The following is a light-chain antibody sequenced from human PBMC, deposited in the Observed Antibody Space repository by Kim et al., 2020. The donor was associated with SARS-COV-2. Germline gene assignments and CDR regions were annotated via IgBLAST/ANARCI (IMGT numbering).Light chain of an antibody. CDR1: QYIGDN. J-gene: IGKJ2*01. V-gene: IGKV3D-15*01. CDR2: GAS. CDR3: QQYLSWPPLNT. Sequence: EIVLTQSPATLSVSPGETVTLSCRASQYIGDNLAWYQHKPGRARRLLIYGASTRATDAPVTFGGTGSGSEFTLTISSLQSEDLAVYYCQQYLSWPPLNTLAQGTKLEF.